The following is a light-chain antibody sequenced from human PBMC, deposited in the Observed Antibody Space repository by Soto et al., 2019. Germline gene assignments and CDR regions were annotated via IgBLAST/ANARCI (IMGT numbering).Light chain of an antibody. J-gene: IGLJ1*01. CDR2: DVS. CDR1: SSDVGGYNY. CDR3: CSYAGSYTYV. V-gene: IGLV2-11*01. Sequence: QSALTQPRSVSGSPGQSVTISCTGTSSDVGGYNYVSWYQQRPGKAPKLMIYDVSKRPSGVPDRFSGSKSGNTASLTISGLQAEDEAEYYCCSYAGSYTYVFGPGTKVT.